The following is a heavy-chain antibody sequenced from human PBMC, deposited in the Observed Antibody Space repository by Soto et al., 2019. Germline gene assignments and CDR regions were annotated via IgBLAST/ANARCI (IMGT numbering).Heavy chain of an antibody. CDR3: ARDVGNYVPYYYGMDV. Sequence: QAQLVESGGGVVQPGRSLRLSCAASEFTFNTYAMHWVRQAPGKGLEWVAVIAYDGKDKYYADSGKGRFTISRDNSKNAVYLQMNTLRSDDTVMYYCARDVGNYVPYYYGMDVWGQGNTVTVSS. J-gene: IGHJ6*02. CDR1: EFTFNTYA. V-gene: IGHV3-30*03. CDR2: IAYDGKDK. D-gene: IGHD1-7*01.